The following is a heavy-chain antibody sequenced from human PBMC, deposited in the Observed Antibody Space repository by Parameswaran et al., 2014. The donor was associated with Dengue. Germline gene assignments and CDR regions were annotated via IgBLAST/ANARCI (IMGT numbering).Heavy chain of an antibody. J-gene: IGHJ6*02. V-gene: IGHV1-3*01. D-gene: IGHD3-10*01. CDR2: STLAMVT. Sequence: WVRQALDKGLSGWDGSTLAMVTQNIQQKFQGRVTITRDTSASTAYMELSSLRSEDTAVYYCARANPYYGSGSYDYYYYYYGMDVWGQGTTVTVSS. CDR3: ARANPYYGSGSYDYYYYYYGMDV.